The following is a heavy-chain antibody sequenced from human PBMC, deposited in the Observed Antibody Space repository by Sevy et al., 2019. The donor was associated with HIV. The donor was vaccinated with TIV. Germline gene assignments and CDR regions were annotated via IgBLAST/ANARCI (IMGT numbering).Heavy chain of an antibody. CDR3: ARALADWGSFHYSS. J-gene: IGHJ4*02. V-gene: IGHV3-7*01. CDR2: IKQDGTDK. Sequence: GGSLRLSCAASGFTFATYWMTWVRQAPGKGLEWVAYIKQDGTDKYYVDSVRGRFAISRDNANNSLYLHMSGLRAEDTAVYYCARALADWGSFHYSSWGRGTLVTVSS. CDR1: GFTFATYW. D-gene: IGHD3-16*02.